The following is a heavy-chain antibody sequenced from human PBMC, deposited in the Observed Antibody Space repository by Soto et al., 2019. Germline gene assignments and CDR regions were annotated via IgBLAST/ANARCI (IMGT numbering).Heavy chain of an antibody. Sequence: SETLSLTCTVSGGSISSGGYYWSWIRQHPGKGLEWIGYIYYSGSTYYIPSLKSRVTISVDTSKNQFSLKLSSVTAADTAVYYCASSKQLVNGCFDYWGQGTLVTVSS. CDR2: IYYSGST. D-gene: IGHD6-13*01. V-gene: IGHV4-31*03. J-gene: IGHJ4*02. CDR3: ASSKQLVNGCFDY. CDR1: GGSISSGGYY.